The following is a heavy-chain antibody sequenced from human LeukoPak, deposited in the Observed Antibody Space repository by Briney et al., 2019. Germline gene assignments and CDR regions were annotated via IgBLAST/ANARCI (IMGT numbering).Heavy chain of an antibody. CDR1: GASVSSYY. D-gene: IGHD2-15*01. CDR3: AREDVVVDS. J-gene: IGHJ4*02. Sequence: SETLSLTCTVSGASVSSYYWTWIRQPAGKGLEWIGHIYISGNTNYNPSLKSRVTMSRDTSKNQFSLKLSSVTAADTAVYYCAREDVVVDSWGQGILVTVSS. V-gene: IGHV4-4*07. CDR2: IYISGNT.